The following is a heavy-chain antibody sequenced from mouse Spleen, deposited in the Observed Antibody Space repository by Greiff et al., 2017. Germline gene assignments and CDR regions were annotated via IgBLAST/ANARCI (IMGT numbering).Heavy chain of an antibody. CDR2: ISNLAYSI. CDR1: GFTFSDYG. CDR3: ARQREDGSFDY. D-gene: IGHD2-3*01. V-gene: IGHV5-15*04. Sequence: EVMLVESGGGLVQPGGSLKLSCAASGFTFSDYGMAWVRQAPRKGPEWVAFISNLAYSIYYADTVTGRFTISRENAKNTLYLEMSSLRSEDTAMYYCARQREDGSFDYWGQGTTLTVSS. J-gene: IGHJ2*01.